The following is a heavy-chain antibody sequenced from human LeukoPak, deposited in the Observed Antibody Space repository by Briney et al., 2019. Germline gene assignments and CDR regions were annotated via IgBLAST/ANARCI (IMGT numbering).Heavy chain of an antibody. CDR2: INHSGST. Sequence: KTSETLSLTCAVYGGSFSDYYWSWIRQPPGKGLEWIGEINHSGSTNYNPSLKSRVTISVDTSKNQFSLKVNSVSASDTAVYYCARAKYWNYVGYFDYWGQGTLVTVSS. CDR1: GGSFSDYY. V-gene: IGHV4-34*01. J-gene: IGHJ4*02. D-gene: IGHD1-7*01. CDR3: ARAKYWNYVGYFDY.